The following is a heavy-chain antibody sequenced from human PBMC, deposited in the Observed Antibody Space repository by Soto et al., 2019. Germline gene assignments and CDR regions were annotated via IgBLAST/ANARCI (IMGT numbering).Heavy chain of an antibody. V-gene: IGHV1-18*01. J-gene: IGHJ6*03. CDR3: ARVGSYYDNFTGYLYYYYMDV. Sequence: ASVKVSCKASGYTFTSYGISWVRQAPGQGLEWMGWISAYNGNTNYAQKLQGRVTMTTDTSTSTAYMELRSLRSDDTAVYYCARVGSYYDNFTGYLYYYYMDVWGKGTTVTVSS. D-gene: IGHD3-9*01. CDR1: GYTFTSYG. CDR2: ISAYNGNT.